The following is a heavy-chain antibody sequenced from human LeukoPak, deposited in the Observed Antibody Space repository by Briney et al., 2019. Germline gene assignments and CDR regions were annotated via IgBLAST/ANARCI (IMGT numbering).Heavy chain of an antibody. Sequence: SVKVSCTTSGGRFNSYAITWVRQAPGQGLEWMGVIIPIFDEPHYAQKFQGRVTITADKSTSTAYIEVSSLRSDDTAVYYCATARGDILTDLQFWGPGTTVTVSS. D-gene: IGHD3-9*01. V-gene: IGHV1-69*06. CDR3: ATARGDILTDLQF. CDR2: IIPIFDEP. CDR1: GGRFNSYA. J-gene: IGHJ4*02.